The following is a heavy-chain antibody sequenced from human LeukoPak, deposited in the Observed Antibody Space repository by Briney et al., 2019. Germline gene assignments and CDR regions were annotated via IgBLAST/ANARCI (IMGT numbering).Heavy chain of an antibody. CDR3: ARVDQRISFYFDY. CDR2: LNPHNGDT. V-gene: IGHV1-2*02. CDR1: GYTFTGYY. Sequence: ASVKVSCKASGYTFTGYYMHWVRQAPGQGLEWMVWLNPHNGDTNYVQTFQGRVTMTRDTSISTAFMELSSLRSDDTAVYYCARVDQRISFYFDYWGQGTLITVSS. D-gene: IGHD3-16*02. J-gene: IGHJ4*02.